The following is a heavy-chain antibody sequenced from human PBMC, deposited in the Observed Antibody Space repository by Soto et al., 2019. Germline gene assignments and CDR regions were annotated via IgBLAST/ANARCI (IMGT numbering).Heavy chain of an antibody. CDR1: GFTFSSYS. CDR2: ISSSSSYI. CDR3: ARGLGYCSGGSCYSSYMDF. V-gene: IGHV3-21*01. Sequence: GGSLRLSCAASGFTFSSYSMNWVHQAPGKGLEWVSSISSSSSYIYYADSVKGRFTISRDNAKNSLYLQMNSLRAEDTAVYYCARGLGYCSGGSCYSSYMDFWGKGTTVTVSS. D-gene: IGHD2-15*01. J-gene: IGHJ6*03.